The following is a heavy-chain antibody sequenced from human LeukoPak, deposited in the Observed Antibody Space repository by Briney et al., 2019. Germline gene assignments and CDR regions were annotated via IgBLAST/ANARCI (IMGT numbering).Heavy chain of an antibody. CDR3: ARGSYYDSSGYYADY. CDR2: IYHSGST. J-gene: IGHJ4*02. CDR1: GGSISIGGYS. Sequence: SETLSLTCAVSGGSISIGGYSWSWIRQPPGKGLEWIGYIYHSGSTYYNPSLKSRVTISVDRSKNQFSLKLSSVTAADTAVYYCARGSYYDSSGYYADYWGQGTLVTVSS. V-gene: IGHV4-30-2*01. D-gene: IGHD3-22*01.